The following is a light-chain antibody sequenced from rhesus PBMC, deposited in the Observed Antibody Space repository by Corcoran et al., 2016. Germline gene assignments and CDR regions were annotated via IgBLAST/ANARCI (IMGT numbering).Light chain of an antibody. CDR3: LQYKSYPLT. CDR1: QGISSS. Sequence: DIQMTQSPSSLSASVGDTVTITCRASQGISSSLNWFQQKPGKAPKLLIYAASSLESGVPSRFSGSGSRTEFTLTISSLQTEDFAFYYCLQYKSYPLTFGGGTKVEIK. CDR2: AAS. J-gene: IGKJ4*01. V-gene: IGKV1-28*02.